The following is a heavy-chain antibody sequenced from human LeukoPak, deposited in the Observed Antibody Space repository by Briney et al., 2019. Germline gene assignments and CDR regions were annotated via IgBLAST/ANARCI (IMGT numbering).Heavy chain of an antibody. V-gene: IGHV4-39*02. CDR3: ARDNYYDSSGYPGY. Sequence: SETLSLTCNVSGGSISRGGYYWGWIRQPPGKGLEWIGNIYKGGDTYCSPSLRNRATISVDTSKNQFFLKLSSVTAADTAVYYCARDNYYDSSGYPGYWGQGTLVTVSS. CDR1: GGSISRGGYY. J-gene: IGHJ4*02. D-gene: IGHD3-22*01. CDR2: IYKGGDT.